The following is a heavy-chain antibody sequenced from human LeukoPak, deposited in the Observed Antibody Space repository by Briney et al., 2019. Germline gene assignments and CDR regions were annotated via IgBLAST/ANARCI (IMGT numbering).Heavy chain of an antibody. V-gene: IGHV5-51*01. CDR1: GYSFSNYW. D-gene: IGHD2-21*02. J-gene: IGHJ4*02. CDR3: AIPPGYCGNDCSFDH. CDR2: IYPGDYET. Sequence: GESLKISCEGSGYSFSNYWIGWVRQMPGKGLEWMGIIYPGDYETRYSPSFQGLVTISVDKSISTAYLQWSSLKASDTTMYYCAIPPGYCGNDCSFDHWGQGTLVTVSS.